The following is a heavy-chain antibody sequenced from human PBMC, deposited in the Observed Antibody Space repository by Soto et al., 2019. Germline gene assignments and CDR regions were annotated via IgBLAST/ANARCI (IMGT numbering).Heavy chain of an antibody. Sequence: QVQLVESGGGVVQPGRSLRLSCAASGFTFSSYGMHWVRQAPGKGLEWVAVISYDGSNKYYADSVKGRFTISRDNSKNTLYLQMNSLRAEDTAVYYCAKDQEDSSGWAPKDYYYGMDVWGQGTTVTVSS. J-gene: IGHJ6*02. D-gene: IGHD6-19*01. V-gene: IGHV3-30*18. CDR2: ISYDGSNK. CDR1: GFTFSSYG. CDR3: AKDQEDSSGWAPKDYYYGMDV.